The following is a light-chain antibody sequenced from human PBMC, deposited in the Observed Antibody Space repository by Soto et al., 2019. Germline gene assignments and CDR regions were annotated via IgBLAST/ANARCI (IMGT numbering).Light chain of an antibody. V-gene: IGLV1-40*01. CDR1: NSNIGAGYD. Sequence: QLVLTQPPSVSGAPGQRVTISCTGTNSNIGAGYDVHWYQQLPGTAPKLLIYGNINRPSGVPDRFSGSKSGASASLTITGLQADDEADYYCQSSDSSLLFGGGTKVTVL. J-gene: IGLJ2*01. CDR2: GNI. CDR3: QSSDSSLL.